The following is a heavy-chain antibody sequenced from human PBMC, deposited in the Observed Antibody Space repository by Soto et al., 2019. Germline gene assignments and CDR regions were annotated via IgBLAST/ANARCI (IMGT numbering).Heavy chain of an antibody. D-gene: IGHD3-22*01. Sequence: GGSLRLSCAASGFTFSSYAMSWVRQAPGKGLEYVSAISSNGDSTYYADSVKGRFTISRDNSKNTLYLQMSSLRAEDTAVYYCVKYYYDSSGYYGLNAFDIWGQGTMVTVSS. CDR2: ISSNGDST. J-gene: IGHJ3*02. CDR1: GFTFSSYA. V-gene: IGHV3-64D*06. CDR3: VKYYYDSSGYYGLNAFDI.